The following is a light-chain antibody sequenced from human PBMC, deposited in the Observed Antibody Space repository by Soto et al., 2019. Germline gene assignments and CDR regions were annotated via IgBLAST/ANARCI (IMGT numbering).Light chain of an antibody. CDR3: QSYASSLSGWV. V-gene: IGLV1-40*01. J-gene: IGLJ2*01. CDR2: GNS. Sequence: QSVLTQPPSVSGAPGQKVTISCTGSSSNIGAGYDVHWYQQLPGTAPKLLIYGNSNRPSGVPDRVSGSKSGTSASLAITGLQAEDEAVYYCQSYASSLSGWVFGGGTKLTVL. CDR1: SSNIGAGYD.